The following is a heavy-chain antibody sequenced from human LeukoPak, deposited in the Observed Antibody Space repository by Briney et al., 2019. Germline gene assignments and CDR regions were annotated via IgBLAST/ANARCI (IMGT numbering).Heavy chain of an antibody. J-gene: IGHJ4*02. CDR3: ARGVGPTTAQSTFDY. Sequence: SETLSLTCTVSGYFLCSGFYWGWIRPPPGKGREGIGSFYHSGSTYYNPSLESRVTISLDTSKNQLSLKLTSVTAADTAVYYCARGVGPTTAQSTFDYWGQGALVTVSS. V-gene: IGHV4-38-2*02. CDR2: FYHSGST. D-gene: IGHD1-26*01. CDR1: GYFLCSGFY.